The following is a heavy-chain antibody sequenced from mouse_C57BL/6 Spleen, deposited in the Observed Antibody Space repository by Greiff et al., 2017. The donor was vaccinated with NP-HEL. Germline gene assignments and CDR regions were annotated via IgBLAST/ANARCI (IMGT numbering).Heavy chain of an antibody. D-gene: IGHD2-3*01. CDR3: AKNDGYYYFAY. CDR1: GFSLTSYG. J-gene: IGHJ3*01. Sequence: VKLVESGPGLVQPSQSLSITCTVSGFSLTSYGVHWVRQSPGKGLEWLGVIWRGGSTDYNAAFMSRLSSTKENSKSQVFFKMNSLQADDTAIYYCAKNDGYYYFAYWGQGTLVTVSA. V-gene: IGHV2-5*01. CDR2: IWRGGST.